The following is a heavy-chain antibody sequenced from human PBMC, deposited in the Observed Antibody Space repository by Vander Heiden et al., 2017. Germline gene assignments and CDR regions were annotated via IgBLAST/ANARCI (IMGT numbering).Heavy chain of an antibody. Sequence: EVQMLESGGRLVQPGGSLRLSCAASGFTFSSYAMAWVRQAPGKGLEWVSAISGSGGNTYYADAVQGRFTISRDNSKNTLYLQMNRMRAEDTAIYYFAKEDSSGWYYFDYWGHGTLVTVSS. V-gene: IGHV3-23*01. J-gene: IGHJ4*01. CDR3: AKEDSSGWYYFDY. CDR2: ISGSGGNT. D-gene: IGHD6-19*01. CDR1: GFTFSSYA.